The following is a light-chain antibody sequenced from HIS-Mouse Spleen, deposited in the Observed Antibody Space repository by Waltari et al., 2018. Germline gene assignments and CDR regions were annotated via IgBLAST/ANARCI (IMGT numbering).Light chain of an antibody. Sequence: SYELTQPPSVSVSPGQTARNTCSGDALPKKSDYWYQQKSGQAPVLVIYEDSKRPSGIPERFSGSSSGTMATLTISGAQVEDEADYYCYSTDSSGNHRVFGGGTKLTVL. V-gene: IGLV3-10*01. CDR2: EDS. J-gene: IGLJ2*01. CDR1: ALPKKS. CDR3: YSTDSSGNHRV.